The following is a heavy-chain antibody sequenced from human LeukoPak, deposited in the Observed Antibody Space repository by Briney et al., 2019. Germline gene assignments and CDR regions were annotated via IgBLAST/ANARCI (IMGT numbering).Heavy chain of an antibody. D-gene: IGHD3-16*01. Sequence: ASVKVSCKASGYTFTSYDINWVRQATGQGLEWMGWMNPNSGNTGYAQKFQGRVTMTTDTSTSTAYMELRSLRPDDTAVYYCARCPWGYYFDYWGQGTLVTVSS. CDR1: GYTFTSYD. CDR3: ARCPWGYYFDY. J-gene: IGHJ4*01. CDR2: MNPNSGNT. V-gene: IGHV1-8*02.